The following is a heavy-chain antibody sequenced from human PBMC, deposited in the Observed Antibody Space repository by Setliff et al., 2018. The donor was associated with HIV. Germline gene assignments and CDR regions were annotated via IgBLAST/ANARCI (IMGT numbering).Heavy chain of an antibody. J-gene: IGHJ4*02. CDR3: TRDGAYHNFWSGYFFVY. CDR1: GYSFTSYG. Sequence: RASVKVSCKASGYSFTSYGFTWVRKAPGQGLEWMGWISAHNGHTEYAQKFQDRVTMSTDTSTTTTYLQMNSLRTEDTAIYYCTRDGAYHNFWSGYFFVYWGPGALVTVSS. CDR2: ISAHNGHT. D-gene: IGHD3-3*01. V-gene: IGHV1-18*01.